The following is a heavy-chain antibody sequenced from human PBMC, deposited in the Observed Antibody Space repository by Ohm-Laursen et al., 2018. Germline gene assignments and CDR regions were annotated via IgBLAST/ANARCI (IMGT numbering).Heavy chain of an antibody. V-gene: IGHV4-59*01. D-gene: IGHD6-13*01. CDR1: GGSISSYY. Sequence: TLSLTCSVSGGSISSYYWSWIRQPPGKGLEWIGYIYYSGSTNYNPSLKSRVTISVDTSKNQFSLKLSSVTAADTAVYYCARDLGIATYYYYGMDVWGQGTTVTVSS. CDR2: IYYSGST. J-gene: IGHJ6*02. CDR3: ARDLGIATYYYYGMDV.